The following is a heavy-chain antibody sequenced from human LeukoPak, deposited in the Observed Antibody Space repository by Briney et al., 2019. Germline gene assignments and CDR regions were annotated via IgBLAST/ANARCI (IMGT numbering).Heavy chain of an antibody. CDR1: GFPLSGYY. CDR2: IKQDGSEK. Sequence: GGSLRLSCAASGFPLSGYYISWVRQAPGKGLEWVANIKQDGSEKYYVDSVKGRFTISRDNAKNSLYLQMNSLRAEDTAVYYCARDRSSSSWYVHYYYGMDVWGQGTTVTVSS. V-gene: IGHV3-7*01. CDR3: ARDRSSSSWYVHYYYGMDV. J-gene: IGHJ6*02. D-gene: IGHD6-13*01.